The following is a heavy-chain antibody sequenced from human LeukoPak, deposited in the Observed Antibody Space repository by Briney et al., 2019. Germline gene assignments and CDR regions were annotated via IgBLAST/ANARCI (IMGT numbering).Heavy chain of an antibody. V-gene: IGHV3-30*02. D-gene: IGHD3-10*01. CDR3: AKSGSSIDY. J-gene: IGHJ4*02. CDR2: IRYDGDNK. Sequence: GGSLRLSCAASGFTFSSYGMHWVRQAPSKGLEWVSFIRYDGDNKYYADSVKGRFTISRDNSTNPLYLQMNSLRAEDTAVYYCAKSGSSIDYWRQGTLVTVSS. CDR1: GFTFSSYG.